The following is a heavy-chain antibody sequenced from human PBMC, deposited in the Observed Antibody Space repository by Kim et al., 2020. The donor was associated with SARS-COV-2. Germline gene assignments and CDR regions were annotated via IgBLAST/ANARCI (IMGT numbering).Heavy chain of an antibody. Sequence: PSETLSLTCTVSGGSISSGGYYWSWIRQHPGKGLEWIGYIYYSGSTYYNPSLKSRVTISVDTSKNQFSLKLSSVTAADTAVYYCARGITIFGVVTQPFDYWGQGTLVTVSS. CDR2: IYYSGST. CDR3: ARGITIFGVVTQPFDY. J-gene: IGHJ4*02. V-gene: IGHV4-31*03. D-gene: IGHD3-3*01. CDR1: GGSISSGGYY.